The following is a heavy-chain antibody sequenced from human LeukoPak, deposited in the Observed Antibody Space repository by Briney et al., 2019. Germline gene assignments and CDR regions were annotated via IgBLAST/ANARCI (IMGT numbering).Heavy chain of an antibody. J-gene: IGHJ4*02. D-gene: IGHD3-22*01. CDR2: ISGSGGST. CDR3: AREVATYYYDSSGPGRLDY. CDR1: GFTFSSYG. V-gene: IGHV3-23*01. Sequence: GGSLRLSCAASGFTFSSYGMSWVRQAPGKGLEWVSAISGSGGSTYYADSVKGRFTISRDNAKNSLYLQMNSLRAEDTAVYYCAREVATYYYDSSGPGRLDYWGQGTLVTVSS.